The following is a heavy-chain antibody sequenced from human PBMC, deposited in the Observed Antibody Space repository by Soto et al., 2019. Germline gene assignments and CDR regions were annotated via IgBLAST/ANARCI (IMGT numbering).Heavy chain of an antibody. CDR1: GGTFGSYT. CDR2: IIPLLDVA. Sequence: QVQLVQSGAEVKKPGSSVKVSCKASGGTFGSYTINWVRQAPGQGLEWMGRIIPLLDVAHYAQQFQGRVTITADRSTRTAFMDLSSLRSEATAVYYCARDYYGSGCDYWGQGTLVTVSS. CDR3: ARDYYGSGCDY. V-gene: IGHV1-69*08. J-gene: IGHJ4*02. D-gene: IGHD3-10*01.